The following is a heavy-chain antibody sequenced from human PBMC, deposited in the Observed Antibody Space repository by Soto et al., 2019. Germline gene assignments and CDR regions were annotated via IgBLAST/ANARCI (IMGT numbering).Heavy chain of an antibody. Sequence: SVKVSCKASGGTFSSYTISWVRQAPGQGLEWMGRIIPILGIANYAQKLQGRVTITADKSTSTAYMELSSLRSEDTAVYYCARDRRFGGGSYFDYWGQGTLVTVSS. J-gene: IGHJ4*02. CDR3: ARDRRFGGGSYFDY. CDR1: GGTFSSYT. D-gene: IGHD3-10*01. V-gene: IGHV1-69*04. CDR2: IIPILGIA.